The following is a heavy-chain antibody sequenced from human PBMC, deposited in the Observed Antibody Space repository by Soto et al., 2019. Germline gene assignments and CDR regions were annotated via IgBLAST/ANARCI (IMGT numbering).Heavy chain of an antibody. CDR2: MNPINGAT. J-gene: IGHJ6*02. D-gene: IGHD6-13*01. CDR1: GYDFTAYG. V-gene: IGHV1-8*02. Sequence: ASVKVSCKASGYDFTAYGINWVRQASGQGLEWMGWMNPINGATGSARRFQGRVSMTRNTATGTDYLELTSLRSDDSAVYYCGRGPSPRAPAGGTPYYYAMDVWGQGTTVTVSS. CDR3: GRGPSPRAPAGGTPYYYAMDV.